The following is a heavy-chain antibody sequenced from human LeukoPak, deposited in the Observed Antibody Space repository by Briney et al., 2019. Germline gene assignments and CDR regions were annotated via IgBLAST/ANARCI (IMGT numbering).Heavy chain of an antibody. CDR2: LSGSGAGT. CDR3: TRDHITSWQIDF. J-gene: IGHJ4*02. CDR1: GFTFSTYA. D-gene: IGHD2-2*01. Sequence: PGGSLRLSCAASGFTFSTYAMSWVRQAPGNGLEWVATLSGSGAGTYYSDSVQGRFTISRDNSKNTVSLQMNSLRVEDTAVYYCTRDHITSWQIDFWGQGTMVTVSS. V-gene: IGHV3-23*01.